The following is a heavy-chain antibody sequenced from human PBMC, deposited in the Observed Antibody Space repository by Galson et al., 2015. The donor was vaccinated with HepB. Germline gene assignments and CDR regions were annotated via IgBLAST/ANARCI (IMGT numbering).Heavy chain of an antibody. CDR3: AHGAFSGWYRNWFDP. V-gene: IGHV2-5*02. CDR1: GFSLNISGVG. D-gene: IGHD6-19*01. Sequence: PALVKPTQTLTLACTFSGFSLNISGVGVAWIRQPPGKALEWLALIYWGDDKRYRPSLKNRLTITKDTSKNQVVLTLTNVAPVDTATYYCAHGAFSGWYRNWFDPWGPGTLVTVSS. J-gene: IGHJ5*02. CDR2: IYWGDDK.